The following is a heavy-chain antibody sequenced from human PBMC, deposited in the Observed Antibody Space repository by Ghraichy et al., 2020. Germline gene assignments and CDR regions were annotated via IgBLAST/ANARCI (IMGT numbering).Heavy chain of an antibody. D-gene: IGHD3-16*01. J-gene: IGHJ4*02. Sequence: ASVKVSCKASGYTFTGYYMHWVRQAPGQGLEWMGWINPNSGGTNYAQKFQGRVTMTRDTSISTAYMELSRLRFDDTAVYYCATSGHNYDYVWGSYISPFDYWGQGTLVTVSS. CDR3: ATSGHNYDYVWGSYISPFDY. V-gene: IGHV1-2*02. CDR2: INPNSGGT. CDR1: GYTFTGYY.